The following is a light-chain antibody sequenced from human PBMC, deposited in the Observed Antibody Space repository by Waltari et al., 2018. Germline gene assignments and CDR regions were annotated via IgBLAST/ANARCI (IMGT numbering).Light chain of an antibody. Sequence: DIVLTQCPDTLSLSPGETATLSCRASPTISSTSLAWYQQKPGQAPRLLIHSASRGATAIPDRFSGSGCGTDVTLTVSRLEPDDFAVYYCQLYGSSPLFTFGPGTKVEIK. CDR1: PTISSTS. CDR3: QLYGSSPLFT. J-gene: IGKJ3*01. V-gene: IGKV3-20*01. CDR2: SAS.